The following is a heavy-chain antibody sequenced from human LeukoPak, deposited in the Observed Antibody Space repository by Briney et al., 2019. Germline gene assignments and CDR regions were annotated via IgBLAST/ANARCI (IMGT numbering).Heavy chain of an antibody. CDR3: ARGRSYGFDFDS. V-gene: IGHV4-61*01. D-gene: IGHD3-16*01. CDR1: GVSINTCCYY. Sequence: SETLSLACAVSGVSINTCCYYWTWIRQPPGKGLEWIGYKYYSGSTRYNSSLRSRLTISLDTSKNQFSLRLTSVTAADTAAYYCARGRSYGFDFDSWGQGTLVIVSS. CDR2: KYYSGST. J-gene: IGHJ4*02.